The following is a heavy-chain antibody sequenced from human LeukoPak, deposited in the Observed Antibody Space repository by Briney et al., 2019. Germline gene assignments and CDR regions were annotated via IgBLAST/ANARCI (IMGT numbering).Heavy chain of an antibody. J-gene: IGHJ6*02. CDR3: AREMLSSRDEDYYYYGMDV. Sequence: GGSLRLSCAASGFTFSSYGMHWVRQAPGKGLEWVAVIWYDGSNKYYADSVKGRFTISRDNSKNTLYLQMNSLRAEDTAVYYCAREMLSSRDEDYYYYGMDVWGQGTTVTVSS. D-gene: IGHD6-13*01. V-gene: IGHV3-33*01. CDR1: GFTFSSYG. CDR2: IWYDGSNK.